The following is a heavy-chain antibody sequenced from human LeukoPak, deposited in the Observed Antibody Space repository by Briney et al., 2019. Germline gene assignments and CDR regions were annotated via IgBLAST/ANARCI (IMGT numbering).Heavy chain of an antibody. CDR1: GDSVSMNSAA. Sequence: SQTLSLTFAISGDSVSMNSAAWNWIRQSPSKGLEWLGRTYYRSKWYNDYGVSVKTRIPITPDPSQHQFSLQLNSVTPEDTAAYYCAKSSLRYNWNQFWGQGTLVTVSS. CDR3: AKSSLRYNWNQF. CDR2: TYYRSKWYN. J-gene: IGHJ4*02. V-gene: IGHV6-1*01. D-gene: IGHD1-1*01.